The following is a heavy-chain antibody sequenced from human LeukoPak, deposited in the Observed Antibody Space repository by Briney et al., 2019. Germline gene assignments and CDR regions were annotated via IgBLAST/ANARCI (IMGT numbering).Heavy chain of an antibody. Sequence: TSVKVSCKAYGFTFTSSAMQWVRQARGQRLEWIGWIVVGSGNTNYAQKFQERVTITRDMSTSTAYMELSSLRSEDTAVYYCATVSTVTLAEYFQHWGQGTLVTVSS. V-gene: IGHV1-58*02. D-gene: IGHD4-11*01. CDR3: ATVSTVTLAEYFQH. J-gene: IGHJ1*01. CDR1: GFTFTSSA. CDR2: IVVGSGNT.